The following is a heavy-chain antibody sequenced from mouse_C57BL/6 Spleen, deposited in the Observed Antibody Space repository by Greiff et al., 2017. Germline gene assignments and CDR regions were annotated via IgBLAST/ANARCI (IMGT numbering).Heavy chain of an antibody. Sequence: QVQLQQSGAELVRPGTSVKVSCKASGYAFTNYLIEWVKQRPGQGLEWIGVINPGSGGTNYNEKFKGKATLTADKSSSTAYMQLSILTSEDSAVYFCAREYYGSPAWFAYWGQGTLVTVSA. CDR1: GYAFTNYL. V-gene: IGHV1-54*01. D-gene: IGHD1-1*01. J-gene: IGHJ3*01. CDR2: INPGSGGT. CDR3: AREYYGSPAWFAY.